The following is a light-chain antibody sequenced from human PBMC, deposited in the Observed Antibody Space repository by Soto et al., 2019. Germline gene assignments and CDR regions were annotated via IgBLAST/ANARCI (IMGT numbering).Light chain of an antibody. CDR1: SGAVSTTYY. V-gene: IGLV8-61*01. CDR3: VLYMGSGFWV. Sequence: QTVVTQEPSFSVSPGGTVTLTCGLNSGAVSTTYYPSWFQQTPGQAPCTLIYSTNTRSSGVTDRFSGSILGNKAALTITGAQPDDESDYYCVLYMGSGFWVFGGGTKVTVL. CDR2: STN. J-gene: IGLJ3*02.